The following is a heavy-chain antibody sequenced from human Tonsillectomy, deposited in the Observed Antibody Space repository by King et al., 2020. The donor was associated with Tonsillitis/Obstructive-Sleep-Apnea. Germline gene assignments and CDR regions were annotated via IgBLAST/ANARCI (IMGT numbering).Heavy chain of an antibody. J-gene: IGHJ3*02. CDR2: IIPIFGTA. D-gene: IGHD1-7*01. CDR3: ARDRLQGNWNYGLGAFDI. V-gene: IGHV1-69*01. CDR1: GGTFSSYA. Sequence: QLVQSGAEVKKPGSSVKVSCKASGGTFSSYAISWVRQAPGQGLEWMGGIIPIFGTANYAQKFQGRVTITADESTSTAYMELSSLRSEDTAVYYCARDRLQGNWNYGLGAFDIWGQGTMVTVSS.